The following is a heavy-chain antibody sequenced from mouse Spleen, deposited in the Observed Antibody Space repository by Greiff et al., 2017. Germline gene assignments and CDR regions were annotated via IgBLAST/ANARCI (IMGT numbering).Heavy chain of an antibody. D-gene: IGHD1-1*01. V-gene: IGHV14-3*02. CDR3: ARPSCGTDY. Sequence: VQLQQSGAELVKPGASVKLSCTASGFTIKDTYMPWVQQRPEQGLEWIGRIDPANGNTKYDPKFQGKATITADTSSNTAYLQLSSLTSEDTAVYYCARPSCGTDYWGQDATLTIAS. CDR2: IDPANGNT. J-gene: IGHJ2*01. CDR1: GFTIKDTY.